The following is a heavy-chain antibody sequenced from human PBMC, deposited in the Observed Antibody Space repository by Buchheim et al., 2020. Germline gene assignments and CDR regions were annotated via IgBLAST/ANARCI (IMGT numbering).Heavy chain of an antibody. D-gene: IGHD3-10*01. CDR3: AKEIGDNGSGIYNWFDP. J-gene: IGHJ5*02. CDR2: ISGRGGRT. V-gene: IGHV3-23*01. CDR1: GFPFRCHA. Sequence: EVELLASGGALVQPGGSLRLSCAVSGFPFRCHAMSWVRQTPGTGLVWVSGISGRGGRTYYADSVKGRFTISRDHSKHPLSLEMNRLRVEDTAVYYCAKEIGDNGSGIYNWFDPWGQGTL.